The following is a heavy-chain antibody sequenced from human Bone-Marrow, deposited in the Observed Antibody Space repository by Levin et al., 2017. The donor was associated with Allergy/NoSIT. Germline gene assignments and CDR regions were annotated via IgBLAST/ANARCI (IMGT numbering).Heavy chain of an antibody. CDR3: ARTTIFGVAGD. V-gene: IGHV4-59*01. Sequence: PGGSLRLSCNVSGASINNYYWIWIRQPPGKGLEWIGHIYYSGDTLYNPSFKSRVTISIDTSKKHFSLRLNSVTPADTAVYYCARTTIFGVAGDWGQGTLVTVSS. D-gene: IGHD3-3*01. CDR1: GASINNYY. CDR2: IYYSGDT. J-gene: IGHJ4*02.